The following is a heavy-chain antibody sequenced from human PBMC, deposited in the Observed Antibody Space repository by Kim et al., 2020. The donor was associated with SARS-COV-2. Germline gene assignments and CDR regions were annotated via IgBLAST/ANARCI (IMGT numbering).Heavy chain of an antibody. D-gene: IGHD3-10*01. V-gene: IGHV3-15*01. Sequence: VKGRFTISRDDSKNTLYLKRNSLKTEDTAVYYCTTGRKLRWFGELLDLDYWGQGTLVTVSS. CDR3: TTGRKLRWFGELLDLDY. J-gene: IGHJ4*02.